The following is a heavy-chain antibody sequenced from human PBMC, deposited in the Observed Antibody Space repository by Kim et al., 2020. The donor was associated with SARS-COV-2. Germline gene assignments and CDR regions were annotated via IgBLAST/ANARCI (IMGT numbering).Heavy chain of an antibody. V-gene: IGHV2-70*01. D-gene: IGHD3-3*01. Sequence: YYSTSLKTRLTISKDTSKNQVVLTMTNMDPVDTATYYCARTRFLEWSLDYWGQGTLVTVSS. CDR3: ARTRFLEWSLDY. J-gene: IGHJ4*02.